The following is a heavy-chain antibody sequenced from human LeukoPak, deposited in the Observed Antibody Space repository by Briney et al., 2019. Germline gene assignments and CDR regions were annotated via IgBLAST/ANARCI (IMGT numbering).Heavy chain of an antibody. Sequence: ASVKVSCKASGGTFSSYAISWVRQAPGQGLEWMGRIIPIFGIANYAQKFQGRVTITADKSTSTAYMELSSLRSEDTAVYYCARETPCSGGSCYSSYYYGMDVWGRGTTVTVSS. CDR1: GGTFSSYA. D-gene: IGHD2-15*01. J-gene: IGHJ6*02. CDR3: ARETPCSGGSCYSSYYYGMDV. CDR2: IIPIFGIA. V-gene: IGHV1-69*04.